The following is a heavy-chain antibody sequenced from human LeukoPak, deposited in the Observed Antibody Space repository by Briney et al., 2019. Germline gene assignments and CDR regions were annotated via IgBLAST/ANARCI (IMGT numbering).Heavy chain of an antibody. CDR3: ARARRRSNYASGYYFDY. V-gene: IGHV1-8*03. CDR2: MNPNSGNT. J-gene: IGHJ4*02. CDR1: GYTFTSYD. Sequence: ASVKVSCKASGYTFTSYDINWVRQATGQGLEWMGWMNPNSGNTGYAQKFQGRVTITRNTSISTAYMELSSLRSEDTAVYYCARARRRSNYASGYYFDYWGQGTLLTVSS. D-gene: IGHD4-11*01.